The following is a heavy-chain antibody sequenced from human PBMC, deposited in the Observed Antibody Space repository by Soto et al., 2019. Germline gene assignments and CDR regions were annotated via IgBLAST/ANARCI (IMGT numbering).Heavy chain of an antibody. J-gene: IGHJ4*02. Sequence: PGGSLRLSCAASGVTFATNAMNWVRQAPGKGLEWVSAFRGRDGSTFYADSVRGRFTISRDTSKNTVYLQMDNLRPEDTAVYYCAEGGLKWELLFDDWGQGTLVTVSS. D-gene: IGHD1-26*01. CDR1: GVTFATNA. V-gene: IGHV3-23*01. CDR3: AEGGLKWELLFDD. CDR2: FRGRDGST.